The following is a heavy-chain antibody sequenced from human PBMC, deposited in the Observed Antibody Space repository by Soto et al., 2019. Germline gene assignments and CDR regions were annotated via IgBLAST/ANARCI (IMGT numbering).Heavy chain of an antibody. D-gene: IGHD2-2*01. J-gene: IGHJ4*02. CDR1: GGSISSGGYY. CDR2: IYYSGST. CDR3: ARGGSYCSSTSCYFDY. Sequence: SETLSLTCTVSGGSISSGGYYWSWIRQHPGKGLEWIGYIYYSGSTYYNPSLKSRVTISVDTSKNQFSLKLSSVTAADTAVYYCARGGSYCSSTSCYFDYWGQGTLVTVSS. V-gene: IGHV4-31*03.